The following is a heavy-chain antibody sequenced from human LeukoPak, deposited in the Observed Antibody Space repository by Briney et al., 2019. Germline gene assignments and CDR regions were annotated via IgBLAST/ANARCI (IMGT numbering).Heavy chain of an antibody. CDR3: ARDPGGVVPAVLGYYYGMDV. V-gene: IGHV1-69*04. D-gene: IGHD2-2*01. CDR2: IIPILGIA. J-gene: IGHJ6*02. Sequence: SVKVSCKASGGTFSSYTISWVRQAPGQGLECMGRIIPILGIANYAQKFQGRVTITADKSTSTAYMELSSLRSEDTAVYYCARDPGGVVPAVLGYYYGMDVWGQGTTVTVSS. CDR1: GGTFSSYT.